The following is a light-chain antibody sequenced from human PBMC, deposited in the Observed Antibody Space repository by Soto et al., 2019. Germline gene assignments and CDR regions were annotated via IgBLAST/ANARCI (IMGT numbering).Light chain of an antibody. CDR1: QSVISS. CDR2: AAS. J-gene: IGKJ4*01. CDR3: QQYHNWPLT. V-gene: IGKV3-15*01. Sequence: EIVMTQSPATLSLSPGERATLSCRASQSVISSLAWYQQKPGQAPRLLIYAASTRATGIPACFSGSGSGTEFTLTISSLQSEDFAVYYCQQYHNWPLTFGGGTKVEIK.